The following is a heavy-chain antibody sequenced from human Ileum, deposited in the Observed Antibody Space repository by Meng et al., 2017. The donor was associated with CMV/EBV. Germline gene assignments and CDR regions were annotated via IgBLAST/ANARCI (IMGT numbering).Heavy chain of an antibody. D-gene: IGHD2-2*01. Sequence: GESLKISCAASGFTFNNFDMNWVRQAPGKGLEWISSISSSGTTIYYADSVKGRFTIARDNAKNSLFLQMNSLRAEDTAVYYCETDYCSSTSCRGYSYNMEVWGQGTTVTVSS. CDR3: ETDYCSSTSCRGYSYNMEV. CDR1: GFTFNNFD. V-gene: IGHV3-48*03. CDR2: ISSSGTTI. J-gene: IGHJ6*02.